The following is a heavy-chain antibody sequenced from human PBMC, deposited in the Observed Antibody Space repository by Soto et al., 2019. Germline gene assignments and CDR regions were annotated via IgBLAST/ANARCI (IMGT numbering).Heavy chain of an antibody. V-gene: IGHV1-2*02. J-gene: IGHJ5*02. Sequence: GASVKVSCKASGYTFTGYYMHWVRQAPGQGLEWMGWINPNSGGTNYAQKFQGRVTMTRDTSISTAYMELSRLRSDDTAVYYCARDSYSGSSGWFDPWGQGTLLTVSS. D-gene: IGHD1-26*01. CDR2: INPNSGGT. CDR3: ARDSYSGSSGWFDP. CDR1: GYTFTGYY.